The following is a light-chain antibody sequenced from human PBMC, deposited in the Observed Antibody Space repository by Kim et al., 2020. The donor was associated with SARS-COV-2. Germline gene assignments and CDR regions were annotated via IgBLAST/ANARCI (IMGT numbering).Light chain of an antibody. V-gene: IGKV3-20*01. J-gene: IGKJ5*01. CDR3: QQYTTSPPIT. CDR1: QSVRGNF. CDR2: DAS. Sequence: PGERATLSCRASQSVRGNFLAWYQQKPGQAPRLLIYDASTRAAGIPDRFSGSGSGTDFTFTISRLEPEDFAVYYCQQYTTSPPITFGQGTRLEIK.